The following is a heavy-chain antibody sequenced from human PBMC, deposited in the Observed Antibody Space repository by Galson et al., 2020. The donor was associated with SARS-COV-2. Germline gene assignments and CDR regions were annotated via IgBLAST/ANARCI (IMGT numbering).Heavy chain of an antibody. CDR1: GFTFNNYA. D-gene: IGHD3-16*01. CDR2: ISYEGSIK. J-gene: IGHJ6*02. CDR3: AKRKEVFWLGELNQGLDV. V-gene: IGHV3-30*18. Sequence: GGSLRLSCAASGFTFNNYAIHWVRQAPGKGLEWVALISYEGSIKYYADSVKGRFTISRDSSRNTLSLQMNSLSAGDTAVDYCAKRKEVFWLGELNQGLDVWGQGTTVTVS.